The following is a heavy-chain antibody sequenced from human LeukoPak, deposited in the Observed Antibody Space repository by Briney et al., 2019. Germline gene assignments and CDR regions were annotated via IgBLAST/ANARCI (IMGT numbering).Heavy chain of an antibody. J-gene: IGHJ3*02. CDR3: ATPTTVTTDI. D-gene: IGHD4-17*01. Sequence: GGSLRLSCAASGFTFSSNYMSWVRQAPGKGLEGVSVIYSGGSTYYSGSVKGRFTISRDNSKNTLYLQMNSLRAEDTAVYYCATPTTVTTDIWGQGTMVTVSS. CDR1: GFTFSSNY. CDR2: IYSGGST. V-gene: IGHV3-53*01.